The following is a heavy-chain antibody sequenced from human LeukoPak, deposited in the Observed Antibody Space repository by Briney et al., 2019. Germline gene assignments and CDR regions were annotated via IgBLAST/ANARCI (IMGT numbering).Heavy chain of an antibody. Sequence: HGASVKVSCKASGYTFASYAMHWVRQAPGQRLEWMGWINAGNGNTKYSQKFQGRVTITRDTSASTAYMELSSLRSEDTAVYYCARPEYYYDSSGYYFWGQGTLVTVSS. CDR1: GYTFASYA. D-gene: IGHD3-22*01. V-gene: IGHV1-3*01. CDR3: ARPEYYYDSSGYYF. CDR2: INAGNGNT. J-gene: IGHJ4*02.